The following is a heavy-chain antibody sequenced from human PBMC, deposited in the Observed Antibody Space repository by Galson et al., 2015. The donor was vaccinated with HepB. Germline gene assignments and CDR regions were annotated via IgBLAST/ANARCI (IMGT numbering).Heavy chain of an antibody. V-gene: IGHV4-39*01. CDR1: GGSISSSSYY. CDR3: ARLGREQWLGSLWFDP. J-gene: IGHJ5*02. Sequence: LSLTCTVSGGSISSSSYYWGWIRQPPGKGLEWIGSIYYSGSTYYNPSLKSRVTISVDTSKNQFSLKLSSVTAADTAVYYCARLGREQWLGSLWFDPWGQGTLVTVSS. D-gene: IGHD6-19*01. CDR2: IYYSGST.